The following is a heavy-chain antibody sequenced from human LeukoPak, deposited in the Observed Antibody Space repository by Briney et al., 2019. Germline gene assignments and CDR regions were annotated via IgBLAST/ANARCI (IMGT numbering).Heavy chain of an antibody. CDR3: ARDVIYCSGTSGQPYGMDV. CDR1: GFTFSSYS. Sequence: GGSLRLSCAASGFTFSSYSMNWVRQAPGKGLQWVSSISNSSSYIYYAYSVRGRFTISRYNAKKTLYLQMNSLRAEEMAVYYCARDVIYCSGTSGQPYGMDVWGQGTTVTVSS. V-gene: IGHV3-21*01. J-gene: IGHJ6*02. CDR2: ISNSSSYI. D-gene: IGHD2-2*01.